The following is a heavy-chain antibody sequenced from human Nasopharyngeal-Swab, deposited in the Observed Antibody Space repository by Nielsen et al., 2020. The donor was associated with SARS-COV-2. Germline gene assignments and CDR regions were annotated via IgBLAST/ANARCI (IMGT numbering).Heavy chain of an antibody. J-gene: IGHJ3*02. D-gene: IGHD4-23*01. Sequence: SVKVSCKASGGTFSSYAISWVRQAPGQGLEWMGGIIPIFGTENYAQKFQGRVTITADESTSTAYMELSSLRSEDTAVYYCARDRRTVVTPIFAFDIWGQGTMVTVSS. CDR1: GGTFSSYA. V-gene: IGHV1-69*13. CDR2: IIPIFGTE. CDR3: ARDRRTVVTPIFAFDI.